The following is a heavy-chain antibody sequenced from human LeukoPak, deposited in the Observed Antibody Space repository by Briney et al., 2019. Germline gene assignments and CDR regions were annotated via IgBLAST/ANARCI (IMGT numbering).Heavy chain of an antibody. CDR1: GFTFDDCA. CDR3: AKGYCSGGSCHFDP. D-gene: IGHD2-15*01. V-gene: IGHV3-9*01. CDR2: ISWNSGSI. Sequence: GGSLRLSCAASGFTFDDCAMHWVRQAPGKGLEWVSGISWNSGSIGYADSVKGRFTISRDNAKNSLYLQMNSLRAEDTALYYCAKGYCSGGSCHFDPWGQGTLVTVSS. J-gene: IGHJ5*02.